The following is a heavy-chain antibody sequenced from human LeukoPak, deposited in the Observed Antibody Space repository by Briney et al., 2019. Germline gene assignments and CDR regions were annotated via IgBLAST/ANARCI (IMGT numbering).Heavy chain of an antibody. J-gene: IGHJ4*02. CDR2: ISSSSSYI. V-gene: IGHV3-21*01. Sequence: GGSLRLSCAASGFTFSGAWMHWVRQAPGKGLEWVSSISSSSSYIYYADSVKGRFTISRDNAKNSLYLQMNSLRAEDTAVYYCARVRATGGDFDYWGQGTLVTVSS. CDR3: ARVRATGGDFDY. D-gene: IGHD3-10*01. CDR1: GFTFSGAW.